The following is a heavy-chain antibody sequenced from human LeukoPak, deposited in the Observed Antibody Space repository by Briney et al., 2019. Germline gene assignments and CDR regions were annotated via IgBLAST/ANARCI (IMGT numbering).Heavy chain of an antibody. CDR2: IKSKIDGGTT. CDR3: TADSIPDYGDSKGDAFDI. V-gene: IGHV3-15*07. D-gene: IGHD4-17*01. J-gene: IGHJ3*02. CDR1: GFTFNYYW. Sequence: GGSLRLSCAASGFTFNYYWMNWVRQAPGKGLEWVGRIKSKIDGGTTDYAAPVKGRFTISRDESKGTLYLQMNGLKTEDTAVYYCTADSIPDYGDSKGDAFDIWGQGTMVTVSS.